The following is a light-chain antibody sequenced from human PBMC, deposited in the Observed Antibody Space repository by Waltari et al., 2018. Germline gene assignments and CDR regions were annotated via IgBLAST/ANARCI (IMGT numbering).Light chain of an antibody. J-gene: IGLJ2*01. V-gene: IGLV1-51*02. CDR2: GKD. CDR1: ASNIGNSY. Sequence: QSVLTQPPSVSAAPGQKVTISCSGSASNIGNSYVSWYQQFPGAAPKVLSYGKDKRTAGIPDRFSGSKSGTSATLDITGLQTGDEADYYCGTWDNTLSAVFGGGTKVTVL. CDR3: GTWDNTLSAV.